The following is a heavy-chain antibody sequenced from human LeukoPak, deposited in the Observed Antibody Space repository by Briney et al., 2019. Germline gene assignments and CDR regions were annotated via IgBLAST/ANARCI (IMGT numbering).Heavy chain of an antibody. D-gene: IGHD4-11*01. CDR3: ARLRSKYWFDP. CDR1: GFTFSTYA. J-gene: IGHJ5*02. Sequence: GGSLRLSCAASGFTFSTYAMHWVRQAPGKGLEYVAAISSKGDYTHYANSVKGRFTISRDNSKNTLYLEMGSLRAEDTAVYYCARLRSKYWFDPWGQGTLVTVSS. CDR2: ISSKGDYT. V-gene: IGHV3-64*01.